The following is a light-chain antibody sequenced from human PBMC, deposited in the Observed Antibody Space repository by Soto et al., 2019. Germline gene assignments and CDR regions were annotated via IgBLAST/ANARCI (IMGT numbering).Light chain of an antibody. CDR3: QSYGGSMSGVV. J-gene: IGLJ2*01. V-gene: IGLV1-40*01. Sequence: QSALTQPPSVSGAPGQRVTISCTGSSSDIGAGYDVYWYQQLPGTAPKLIIYGNSNRPSGVPDRFSGSKSSTSASLAIAGLQAEDEADYYCQSYGGSMSGVVFGGGTQLTVL. CDR2: GNS. CDR1: SSDIGAGYD.